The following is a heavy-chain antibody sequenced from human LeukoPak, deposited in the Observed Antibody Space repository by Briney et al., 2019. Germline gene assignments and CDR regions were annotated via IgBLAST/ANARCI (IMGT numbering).Heavy chain of an antibody. V-gene: IGHV3-7*01. CDR1: GFTFSSYW. Sequence: GGSLRLSCAASGFTFSSYWMSWVRQAPGKGLEWVANIKQDGSEKYYVDSVKGRFTISRDNAKNSLYLQMNSLRAEDTAVYYCVRDKRGWSSGYYYYFDYWGQGTLVTVSS. CDR2: IKQDGSEK. J-gene: IGHJ4*02. D-gene: IGHD3-22*01. CDR3: VRDKRGWSSGYYYYFDY.